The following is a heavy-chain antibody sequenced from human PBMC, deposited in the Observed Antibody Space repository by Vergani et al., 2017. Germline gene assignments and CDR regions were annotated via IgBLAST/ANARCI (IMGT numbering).Heavy chain of an antibody. Sequence: QVQLQESGPGLVKPPGTLSLTCAVSGDSISSNNCWTWVRQPPGKGLEWIGEISHTEDTKYSPSLKSRVTVSVDESRNLFSLRLNSVTAADTAVYYCATIGYRRWGYYFYYLVQGILVTVSS. D-gene: IGHD2-2*02. J-gene: IGHJ4*02. CDR3: ATIGYRRWGYYFYY. CDR1: GDSISSNNC. V-gene: IGHV4-4*03. CDR2: ISHTEDT.